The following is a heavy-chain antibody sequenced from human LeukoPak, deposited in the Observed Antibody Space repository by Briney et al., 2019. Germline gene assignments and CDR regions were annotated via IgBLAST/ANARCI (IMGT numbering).Heavy chain of an antibody. J-gene: IGHJ3*02. V-gene: IGHV4-38-2*02. D-gene: IGHD6-13*01. CDR3: ARGAGISAFDI. CDR1: GYSISSGYY. Sequence: SETLSLTCTVSGYSISSGYYWGWIRQPPGKGLEWIGSIYHSGSTYYNPSLKSRVTVSVDTSKNQFSLKLSSVTAADTAVYYCARGAGISAFDIWGQGTMVTVSS. CDR2: IYHSGST.